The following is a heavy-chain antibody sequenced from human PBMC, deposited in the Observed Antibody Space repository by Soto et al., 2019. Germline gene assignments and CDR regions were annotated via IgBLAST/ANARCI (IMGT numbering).Heavy chain of an antibody. CDR3: VRLDCSGGSCYSVYYYYGMDV. CDR2: IDPSDSYT. J-gene: IGHJ6*02. Sequence: GESLKISCKGSGYSFTSYWISWVRQMPGKGLEWMGRIDPSDSYTNYSPSFQGHVTISADKSISTAYLQWSSLKASDTAMYYCVRLDCSGGSCYSVYYYYGMDVWGQGTTVTVSS. V-gene: IGHV5-10-1*01. CDR1: GYSFTSYW. D-gene: IGHD2-15*01.